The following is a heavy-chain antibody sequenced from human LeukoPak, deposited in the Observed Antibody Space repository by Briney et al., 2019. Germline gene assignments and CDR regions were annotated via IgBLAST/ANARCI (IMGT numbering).Heavy chain of an antibody. CDR2: ISGSGGST. CDR1: RFTFSSYA. J-gene: IGHJ4*02. V-gene: IGHV3-23*01. D-gene: IGHD3-22*01. CDR3: AKAHYYDSSGYSMH. Sequence: GGSLRLSCAASRFTFSSYAMSWVRQAPGKGLEWVSAISGSGGSTYHADSVKGRFTISRDNSKNTLYLQMNSLRAEDTAVYYCAKAHYYDSSGYSMHWGQGTLVTVSS.